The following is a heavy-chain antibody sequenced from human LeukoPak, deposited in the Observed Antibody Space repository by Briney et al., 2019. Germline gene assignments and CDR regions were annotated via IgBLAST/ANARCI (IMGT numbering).Heavy chain of an antibody. CDR3: ARLGGYLGSGTLSFFDY. D-gene: IGHD3-10*01. V-gene: IGHV4-38-2*02. Sequence: SETLSLTCNVSGFSISSGYFWGWIRQPPGKGLEWIGNIDYRGSTHYNPSLRSRVSLSVDTSKNRFSLKLSSVTAADTAVYYCARLGGYLGSGTLSFFDYWGQGTLITVSS. CDR1: GFSISSGYF. CDR2: IDYRGST. J-gene: IGHJ4*02.